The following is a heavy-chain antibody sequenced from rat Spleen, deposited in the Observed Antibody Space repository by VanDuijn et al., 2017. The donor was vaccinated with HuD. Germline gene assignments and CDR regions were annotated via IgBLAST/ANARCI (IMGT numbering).Heavy chain of an antibody. Sequence: EVQLVESGGGLVQPGRSMKLSCAASGFTFSSFPMAWVRQAPTKGLEWVATISISGGSTYYRDSVKGRFTISRDNAKSTLYLQMNSLRSEDTATYYCARGEYNSDYFDYWGQGVMVTVSS. V-gene: IGHV5-46*01. CDR1: GFTFSSFP. CDR2: ISISGGST. CDR3: ARGEYNSDYFDY. J-gene: IGHJ2*01. D-gene: IGHD4-3*01.